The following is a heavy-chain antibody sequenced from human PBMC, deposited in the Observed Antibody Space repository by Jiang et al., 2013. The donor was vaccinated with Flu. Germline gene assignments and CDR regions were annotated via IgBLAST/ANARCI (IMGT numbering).Heavy chain of an antibody. CDR2: ISGSGGST. CDR1: GFTFSSYA. V-gene: IGHV3-23*01. D-gene: IGHD3-16*01. Sequence: GGGLVQPGGSLRLSCAASGFTFSSYAMSWVRQAPGKGLEWVSAISGSGGSTYYADSVKGRFTISRDNSKNTLYLQMNSLRAEDTAVYYCAKPDYDYVWGSPTKWAFDIWGQGTMVTVSS. CDR3: AKPDYDYVWGSPTKWAFDI. J-gene: IGHJ3*02.